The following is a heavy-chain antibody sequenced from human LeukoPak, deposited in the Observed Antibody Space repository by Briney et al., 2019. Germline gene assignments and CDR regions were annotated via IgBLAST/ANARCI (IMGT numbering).Heavy chain of an antibody. V-gene: IGHV4-61*02. Sequence: SETLSLTCTVSGGSLSSGDYYWSWIRQPAGKGLEWIGRIYTSGSTNYNPSLKSRITISVDTSKNQFSLKLSSVTAADTAVYYCARVKWELLPVGFDYWGQGTLVTVSS. CDR2: IYTSGST. D-gene: IGHD1-26*01. J-gene: IGHJ4*02. CDR3: ARVKWELLPVGFDY. CDR1: GGSLSSGDYY.